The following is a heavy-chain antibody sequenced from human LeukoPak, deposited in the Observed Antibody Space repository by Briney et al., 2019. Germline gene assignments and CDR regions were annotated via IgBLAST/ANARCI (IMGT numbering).Heavy chain of an antibody. J-gene: IGHJ2*01. V-gene: IGHV4-31*03. D-gene: IGHD4-17*01. CDR2: IYYSGST. Sequence: SQTLSLTCTVSGGSISSGGYYWSWIRQHPGKGLEWIGYIYYSGSTYYNPSLKSRVTISVGTSKNQFSLKLSSVTAADTAVYYCARRVDYGDYDWYFDLWGRGTLVTVSS. CDR1: GGSISSGGYY. CDR3: ARRVDYGDYDWYFDL.